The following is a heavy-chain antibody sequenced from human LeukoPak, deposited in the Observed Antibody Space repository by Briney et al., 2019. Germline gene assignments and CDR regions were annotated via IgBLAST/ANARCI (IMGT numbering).Heavy chain of an antibody. Sequence: GASVKVSCKASGYTFTSYDINWVRQATGQGLEWMGWMNPNSGNTGYAQRFQGRVTITRNTSISTAYMELSSLRSEDTAVYYCATAGGDPDAYDICGQGTMVTVSS. V-gene: IGHV1-8*03. CDR1: GYTFTSYD. CDR3: ATAGGDPDAYDI. D-gene: IGHD3-16*01. CDR2: MNPNSGNT. J-gene: IGHJ3*02.